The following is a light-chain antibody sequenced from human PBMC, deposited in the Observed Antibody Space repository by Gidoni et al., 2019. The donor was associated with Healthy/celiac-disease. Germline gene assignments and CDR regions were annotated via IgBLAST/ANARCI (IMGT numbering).Light chain of an antibody. Sequence: ELVMTQSPATLSVSPGERATLSCRASQSVSSNLAWYQQKPGQAPRLLIYGASTRATGIPASFSGSGSGTEFTLTISSLQSEDLAVYYCQQYNNGPPWTFGQGTKVEIK. CDR3: QQYNNGPPWT. CDR1: QSVSSN. J-gene: IGKJ1*01. V-gene: IGKV3-15*01. CDR2: GAS.